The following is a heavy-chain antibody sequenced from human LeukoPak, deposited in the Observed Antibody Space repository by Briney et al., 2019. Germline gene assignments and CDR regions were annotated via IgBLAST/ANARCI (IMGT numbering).Heavy chain of an antibody. V-gene: IGHV7-4-1*02. Sequence: GASVKVSCKTSGYRFRSYTMMWVRQVPGQGLEWMGWINPDSGNPMYAQDFTGRFVFSFDTSVSTAYLQISSLKAEDTAVYYCARVSATYFYTLEYWGQGTLVTVSS. CDR1: GYRFRSYT. J-gene: IGHJ4*02. CDR2: INPDSGNP. D-gene: IGHD1-26*01. CDR3: ARVSATYFYTLEY.